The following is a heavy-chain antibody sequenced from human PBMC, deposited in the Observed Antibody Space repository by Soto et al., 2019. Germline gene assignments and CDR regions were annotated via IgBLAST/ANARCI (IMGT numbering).Heavy chain of an antibody. D-gene: IGHD3-9*01. Sequence: GASVKVSCKASGGTFSSYAISWVRQAPGQGLEWMGGIIPIFGTATYAQKFQGRVTITADKSTSTAYMELSSLRSEDTAVYYCAAVLRYFDSLAYFQHWGQGTLVTVSS. CDR2: IIPIFGTA. CDR1: GGTFSSYA. CDR3: AAVLRYFDSLAYFQH. J-gene: IGHJ1*01. V-gene: IGHV1-69*06.